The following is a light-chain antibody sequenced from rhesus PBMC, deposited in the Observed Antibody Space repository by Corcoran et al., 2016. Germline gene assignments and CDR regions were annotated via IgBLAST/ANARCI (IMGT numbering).Light chain of an antibody. CDR1: QGISSY. V-gene: IGKV1-25*01. CDR3: QQHNSYPRT. CDR2: AAS. J-gene: IGKJ1*01. Sequence: DIQMTQSPSSLSASVGDRVTITCRASQGISSYLAWYQQKPGKAPKLLVYAASTLQSGVPSRFSGSGSGTDFTLTISSLQPEDFATYYCQQHNSYPRTFGKGTKVEIK.